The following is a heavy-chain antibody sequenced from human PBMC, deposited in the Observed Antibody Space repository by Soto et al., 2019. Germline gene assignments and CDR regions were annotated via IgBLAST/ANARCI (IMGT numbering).Heavy chain of an antibody. CDR1: GGSFSGYY. Sequence: SETLSLTCAVYGGSFSGYYLSWIRQPPGNGLEWIGEINHSGSTKYNPSLNIRVTISVDTYKIHFSLKRRSVTAADTAVYYCGRVKAADDIDYWGQGTLVTVSS. CDR3: GRVKAADDIDY. CDR2: INHSGST. J-gene: IGHJ4*02. V-gene: IGHV4-34*01. D-gene: IGHD6-13*01.